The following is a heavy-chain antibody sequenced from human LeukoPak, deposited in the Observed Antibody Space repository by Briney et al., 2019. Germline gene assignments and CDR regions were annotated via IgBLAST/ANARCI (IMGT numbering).Heavy chain of an antibody. Sequence: PSETLSLTCTVSGDSISSCYWSWIRQPPGKGLEWIGYIYYSGSTNYNPSLKSRVTISVDTSKNQFSLKLSSVTAADTAVYYCARVRALSYYDSSGDLYYFDYWGQGTLVTVSS. J-gene: IGHJ4*02. V-gene: IGHV4-59*01. CDR2: IYYSGST. CDR1: GDSISSCY. D-gene: IGHD3-22*01. CDR3: ARVRALSYYDSSGDLYYFDY.